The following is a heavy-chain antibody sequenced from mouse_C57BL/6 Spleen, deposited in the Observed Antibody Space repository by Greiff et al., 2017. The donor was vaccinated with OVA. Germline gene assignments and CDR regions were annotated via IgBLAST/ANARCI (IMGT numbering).Heavy chain of an antibody. Sequence: EVMLVESGGGLVKPGGSLKLSCAASGFTFSSYAMSWVRQTPEKRLEWVATISDGGSYTYYPDNVKGRFTISRDNAKNNLYLQMSHLKSEDTAMYYCARGHYYGSYAMDYWGQGTSVTVSS. CDR1: GFTFSSYA. D-gene: IGHD1-1*01. CDR2: ISDGGSYT. V-gene: IGHV5-4*03. J-gene: IGHJ4*01. CDR3: ARGHYYGSYAMDY.